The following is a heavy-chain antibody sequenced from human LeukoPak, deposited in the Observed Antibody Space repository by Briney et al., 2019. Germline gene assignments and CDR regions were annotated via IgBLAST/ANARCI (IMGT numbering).Heavy chain of an antibody. CDR1: GFTFSSYA. CDR2: ISGSGGST. D-gene: IGHD3-10*01. J-gene: IGHJ4*02. V-gene: IGHV3-23*01. Sequence: GGSLRLSCAASGFTFSSYAMSWVRQAPGKGLEWVSAISGSGGSTYYADSVKGWFTISRDNSKNTLYLQMNSLRAEDTAVYYCAKLLWGVTTHFDYWGQGTLVTISS. CDR3: AKLLWGVTTHFDY.